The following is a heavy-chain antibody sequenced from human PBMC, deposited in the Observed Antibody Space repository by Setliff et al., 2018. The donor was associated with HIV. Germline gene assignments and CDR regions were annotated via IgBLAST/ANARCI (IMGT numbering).Heavy chain of an antibody. CDR2: MSTGGDIK. V-gene: IGHV3-30-3*01. Sequence: LSLSCTASGFTFGEYAMSWVRQAPGKGLEWVAVMSTGGDIKIYADSVKGRFTISRDNSKNTLFLQMNSLRPEDTATYYCVRDPIEGYPDYFDYWGQGTLVTVSS. D-gene: IGHD1-26*01. CDR3: VRDPIEGYPDYFDY. J-gene: IGHJ4*02. CDR1: GFTFGEYA.